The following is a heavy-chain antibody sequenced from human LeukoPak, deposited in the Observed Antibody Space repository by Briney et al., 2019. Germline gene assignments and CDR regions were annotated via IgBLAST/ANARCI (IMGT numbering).Heavy chain of an antibody. CDR2: IRSKANSYAT. Sequence: GGSLRLSCAASGDTFGRYWMSWVRQASGKGLEWVGRIRSKANSYATAYAASVKGRFTISRDDSKNTAYLQMNSLKTEDTAVYYCTRRDYYGSGSWFDYWGQGTLVTVSS. D-gene: IGHD3-10*01. CDR3: TRRDYYGSGSWFDY. V-gene: IGHV3-73*01. CDR1: GDTFGRYW. J-gene: IGHJ4*02.